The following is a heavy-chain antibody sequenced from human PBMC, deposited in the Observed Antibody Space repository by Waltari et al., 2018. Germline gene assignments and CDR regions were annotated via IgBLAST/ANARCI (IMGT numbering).Heavy chain of an antibody. CDR3: ARLVSGDY. CDR2: INHSGST. V-gene: IGHV4-34*01. Sequence: QVQLQQWGAGLLKPSETLSLTCAVYGGSFSGYYWGWIRQPPGKGLEWIGEINHSGSTNYNPSLKSRVTISVDTSKNQFSLKLSSVTTADTAVYYCARLVSGDYWGQGTLVTVSS. D-gene: IGHD3-10*01. CDR1: GGSFSGYY. J-gene: IGHJ4*02.